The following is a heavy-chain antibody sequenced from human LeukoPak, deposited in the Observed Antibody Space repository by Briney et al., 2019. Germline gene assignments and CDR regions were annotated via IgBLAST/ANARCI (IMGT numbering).Heavy chain of an antibody. CDR1: GFTFSSYA. Sequence: GGSLRLSCAASGFTFSSYAMHWVRQAPGKGLEWVAVISYDGSNKYYADSVKGRFTISRDNSKNTLYLQMNSLRAEDTAVYYCAKDGGGGFDYWGQGTLVTVSS. D-gene: IGHD3-16*01. V-gene: IGHV3-30*04. J-gene: IGHJ4*02. CDR3: AKDGGGGFDY. CDR2: ISYDGSNK.